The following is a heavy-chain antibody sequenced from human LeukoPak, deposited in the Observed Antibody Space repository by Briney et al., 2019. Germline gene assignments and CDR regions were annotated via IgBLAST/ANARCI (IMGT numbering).Heavy chain of an antibody. CDR2: ISSSSSYV. Sequence: GGSLRLSCAASGFTFSSYSMNWVRQAPGKGLEWVSSISSSSSYVYYAGSVKGRFTISRDNAKNSLYLQMNSLRAEDTAVYYCARAAVVVPAASSYYYYMDVWGKGTTVTVSS. J-gene: IGHJ6*03. D-gene: IGHD2-2*01. V-gene: IGHV3-21*01. CDR3: ARAAVVVPAASSYYYYMDV. CDR1: GFTFSSYS.